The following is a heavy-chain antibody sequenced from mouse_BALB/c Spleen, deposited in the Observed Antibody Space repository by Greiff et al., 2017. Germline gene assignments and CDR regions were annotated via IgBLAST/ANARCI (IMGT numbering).Heavy chain of an antibody. J-gene: IGHJ2*01. V-gene: IGHV7-3*02. CDR1: GFTFTDYY. Sequence: EVKLVESGGGLVQPGGSLRLSCATSGFTFTDYYMSWVRQPPGKALEWLGFIRNKANGYTTEYSASVKGRFTISRDNSQSILYLQMNTLRAEDTAMYYCARGGLDYWGQGTTLTVSS. CDR2: IRNKANGYTT. CDR3: ARGGLDY.